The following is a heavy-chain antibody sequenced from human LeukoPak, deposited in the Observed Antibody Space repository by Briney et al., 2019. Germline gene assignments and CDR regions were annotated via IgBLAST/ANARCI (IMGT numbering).Heavy chain of an antibody. CDR1: GLTVSSNY. D-gene: IGHD4/OR15-4a*01. J-gene: IGHJ4*02. CDR2: IYSGGST. V-gene: IGHV3-66*04. CDR3: ARRAGAYSHPYDY. Sequence: PGGSLRRSCAASGLTVSSNYKSWVRQAPGKGLEWVSVIYSGGSTYYADSVKGRFTISRDNSKNTLYLQMNSLRAEDTAVYYCARRAGAYSHPYDYWGQGTLVTVSS.